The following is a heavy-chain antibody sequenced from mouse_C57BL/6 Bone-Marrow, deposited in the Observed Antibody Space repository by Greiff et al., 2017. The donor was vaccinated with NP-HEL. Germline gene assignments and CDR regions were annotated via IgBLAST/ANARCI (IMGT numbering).Heavy chain of an antibody. CDR2: ISSGGSYT. J-gene: IGHJ2*01. CDR1: GFTFSSYG. CDR3: ARQGLVVYFDY. V-gene: IGHV5-6*01. D-gene: IGHD1-1*02. Sequence: EVKVVESGGDLVKPGGSLKLSCAASGFTFSSYGMSWVRQTPDKRLEWVATISSGGSYTYYPYSVKGRFTISRDNAKNTLYLQMSSLKSEDTAMYYCARQGLVVYFDYWGQGTTLTVSS.